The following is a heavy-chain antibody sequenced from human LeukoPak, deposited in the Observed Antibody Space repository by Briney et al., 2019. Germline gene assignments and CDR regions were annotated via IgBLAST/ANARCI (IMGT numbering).Heavy chain of an antibody. V-gene: IGHV1-8*03. J-gene: IGHJ4*02. CDR3: AKGSYDSSGYYSLSFDY. CDR1: GYTFTSYD. D-gene: IGHD3-22*01. CDR2: MNPNSGNT. Sequence: ASVKVSCKASGYTFTSYDINWVRQATGQGLEWMGWMNPNSGNTGYAQKFQGRVTITRNTSISTAYMELRSLRSEDTAVYYCAKGSYDSSGYYSLSFDYWGQGALVTVSS.